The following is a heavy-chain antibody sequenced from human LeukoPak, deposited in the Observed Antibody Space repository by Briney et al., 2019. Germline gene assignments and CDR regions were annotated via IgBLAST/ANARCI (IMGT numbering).Heavy chain of an antibody. CDR3: TRDVSGTNSLFFDY. D-gene: IGHD1-1*01. CDR2: IRSKAYGGTT. CDR1: GFPFGDYA. J-gene: IGHJ4*02. V-gene: IGHV3-49*03. Sequence: SGGSLRLSCTASGFPFGDYAMSWFRQAPGKGLEWVGFIRSKAYGGTTEYAASVKGRFTISRDDSKSIAYLQMNSLKTEDTAVYYCTRDVSGTNSLFFDYWGQGTLVSVSS.